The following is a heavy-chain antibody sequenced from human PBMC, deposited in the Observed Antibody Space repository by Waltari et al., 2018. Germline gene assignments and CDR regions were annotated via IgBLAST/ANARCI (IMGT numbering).Heavy chain of an antibody. CDR2: IIPIFGTA. Sequence: QVQLVQSGAEVKKPGSSVKVSCKASGGTFSSYAISWVGQAPGQGLEWMGGIIPIFGTANYAQKFQGRVTITADESTSTAYMELSSLRSEDTAVYYCARDTYSSSWLYYYGMDVWGQGTTVTVSS. J-gene: IGHJ6*02. V-gene: IGHV1-69*13. CDR3: ARDTYSSSWLYYYGMDV. D-gene: IGHD6-13*01. CDR1: GGTFSSYA.